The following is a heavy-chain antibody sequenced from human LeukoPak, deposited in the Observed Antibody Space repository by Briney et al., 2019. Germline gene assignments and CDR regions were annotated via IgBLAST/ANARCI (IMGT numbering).Heavy chain of an antibody. J-gene: IGHJ4*02. Sequence: GGSLRLSCAASGFTFSSYSMNWVRQAPGKGLEWVSSISSSSSYIYYADSVKGRFAISRDNAKNSLYLQMNSLRAEDTAVYYCARSYGDYYDSSGYYQQYVDYWGQGTLVTVSS. CDR3: ARSYGDYYDSSGYYQQYVDY. CDR2: ISSSSSYI. CDR1: GFTFSSYS. D-gene: IGHD3-22*01. V-gene: IGHV3-21*01.